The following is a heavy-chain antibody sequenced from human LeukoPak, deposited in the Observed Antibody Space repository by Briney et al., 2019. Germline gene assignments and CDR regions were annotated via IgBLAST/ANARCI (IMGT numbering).Heavy chain of an antibody. CDR2: IYQSGRT. Sequence: SETLSLTCTVSGGSTGSRNYYWAWIRQPPGKELEWIGSIYQSGRTYYNPSLKSRVSISVDTSKNRFSLNLNSVIAADTAVYHCASGRYDVLSGCSTTFDPWGQGTLVTVSS. V-gene: IGHV4-39*01. D-gene: IGHD3-3*01. CDR1: GGSTGSRNYY. CDR3: ASGRYDVLSGCSTTFDP. J-gene: IGHJ5*02.